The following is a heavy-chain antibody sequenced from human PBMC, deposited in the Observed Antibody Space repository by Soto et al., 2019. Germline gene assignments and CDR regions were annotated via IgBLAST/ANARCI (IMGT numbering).Heavy chain of an antibody. V-gene: IGHV3-23*01. CDR3: AKGNYGAYGGFDP. J-gene: IGHJ5*02. CDR1: GFSFRTFA. D-gene: IGHD4-17*01. Sequence: EVQVLESGGDFIQPGGSLRLSCAASGFSFRTFAMTWVRQAPGKGLEWVSTIISTGISTYYADSVKGRFTISRANSKNTLYLQMNSLRAEDSAVYYCAKGNYGAYGGFDPWGQGTLVTVSS. CDR2: IISTGIST.